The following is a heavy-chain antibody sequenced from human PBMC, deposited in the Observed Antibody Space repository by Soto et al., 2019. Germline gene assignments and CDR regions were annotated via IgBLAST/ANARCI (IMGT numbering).Heavy chain of an antibody. CDR3: ARSHLSYSSSWPSEFDY. V-gene: IGHV4-59*01. CDR2: IYYSGST. CDR1: GGSISSYY. J-gene: IGHJ4*02. D-gene: IGHD6-13*01. Sequence: QVQLQESGPGLVKPSETLSLTCTVSGGSISSYYWSWIRQPPGKGLEWIGYIYYSGSTNYNPSLKSRVTISVDTSKNQFSLKLSSVTAADTAVYYCARSHLSYSSSWPSEFDYWGQGTLVTVSS.